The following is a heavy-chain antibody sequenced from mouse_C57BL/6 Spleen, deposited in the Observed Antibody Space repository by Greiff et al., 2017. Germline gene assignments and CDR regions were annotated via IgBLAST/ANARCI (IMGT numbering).Heavy chain of an antibody. J-gene: IGHJ4*01. Sequence: EVMLVESGGGLVKPGGSLKLSCAASGFTFSSYTMSWVRQTPEKRLEWVATISGGGGNTYYPDSVKGRFTISRDNAKNTLYLQMSSLRSEDTALYYCARHDGYAMDYWGQGTSVTVSS. CDR3: ARHDGYAMDY. CDR2: ISGGGGNT. V-gene: IGHV5-9*01. CDR1: GFTFSSYT.